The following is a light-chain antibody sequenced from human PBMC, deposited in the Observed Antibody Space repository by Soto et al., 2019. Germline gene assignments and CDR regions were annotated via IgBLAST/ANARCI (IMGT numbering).Light chain of an antibody. J-gene: IGKJ5*01. CDR3: QHLDSYST. CDR2: AAS. V-gene: IGKV1-9*01. Sequence: DIQLTQSPSFLSASVGDRVTITCRASQGISSYLAWYQQKPGKAPKLLIYAASTLQSGVPSRFSGSGSGTXXTXXIXSLQPEDFATYXCQHLDSYSTFGQGTRLEIK. CDR1: QGISSY.